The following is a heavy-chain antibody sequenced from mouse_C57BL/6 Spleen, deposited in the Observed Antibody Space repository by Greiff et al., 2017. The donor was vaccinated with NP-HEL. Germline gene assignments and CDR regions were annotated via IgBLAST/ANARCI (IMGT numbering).Heavy chain of an antibody. CDR2: ISSGSSTI. CDR1: GFTFSDYG. Sequence: DVKLQESGGGLVKPGGSLKLSCAASGFTFSDYGMHWVRQAPEKGLEWVAYISSGSSTIYYADTVKGRFTISRDNAKNTLFLQMTSLRSEDTAMYYCASSHYFDYWGQGTTLTVSS. D-gene: IGHD6-2*01. V-gene: IGHV5-17*01. CDR3: ASSHYFDY. J-gene: IGHJ2*01.